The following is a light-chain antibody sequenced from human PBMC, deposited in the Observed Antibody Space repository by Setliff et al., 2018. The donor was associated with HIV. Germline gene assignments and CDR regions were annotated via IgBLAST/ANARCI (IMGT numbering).Light chain of an antibody. CDR2: RND. J-gene: IGLJ1*01. CDR1: SSNIGSNN. CDR3: AAWDDSLRGYV. V-gene: IGLV1-47*01. Sequence: QSALTQPPSASGTPGQRVTISCSGSSSNIGSNNVHWYQRLPGTAPKLLIYRNDQRPSGVPDRFSGSTSGTSASLAISGLRSEDEADYYCAAWDDSLRGYVFGTGTKVTVL.